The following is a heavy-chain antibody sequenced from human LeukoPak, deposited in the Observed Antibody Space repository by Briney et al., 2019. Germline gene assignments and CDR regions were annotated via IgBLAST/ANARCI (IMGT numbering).Heavy chain of an antibody. J-gene: IGHJ4*02. D-gene: IGHD6-13*01. CDR2: IYPGDSDT. CDR3: ARRKAVAVVTYFDY. CDR1: GDSFTSYW. Sequence: GESLNISCKGSGDSFTSYWIAWVRQMPGKGLEWMGIIYPGDSDTRYSPSFEGHVTISADKSISTAYLQWSSLKASDTAMYYCARRKAVAVVTYFDYWGQGTLVTVSS. V-gene: IGHV5-51*01.